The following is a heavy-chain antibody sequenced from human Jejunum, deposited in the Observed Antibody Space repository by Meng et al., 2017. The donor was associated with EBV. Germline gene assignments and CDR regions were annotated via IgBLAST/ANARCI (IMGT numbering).Heavy chain of an antibody. Sequence: QVLLKQWGAGLLKPSETRSLTCAVYGGSFSGYAGSWIRQSPGKGLEWIGEINHSGSTNYNPSLKSRVTILVDTSKNQFSLKVNSVTAADTAVYYCARRVDLGVTAHFDYWGQGTLVTVSS. D-gene: IGHD2-21*02. CDR3: ARRVDLGVTAHFDY. V-gene: IGHV4-34*01. CDR2: INHSGST. CDR1: GGSFSGYA. J-gene: IGHJ4*02.